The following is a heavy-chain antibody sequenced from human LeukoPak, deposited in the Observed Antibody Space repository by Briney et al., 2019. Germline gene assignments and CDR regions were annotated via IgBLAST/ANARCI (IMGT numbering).Heavy chain of an antibody. J-gene: IGHJ4*02. CDR3: AKVQLNDYVWGSYRSPHQAIDY. CDR2: ISGSGGST. CDR1: GFTFSSYA. Sequence: GGSLRLSCAASGFTFSSYAMSWVRQAPGKGLEWVSAISGSGGSTYYADSVKGRFTISRDNSKNTLYLQMNSLRAEDTAVYYCAKVQLNDYVWGSYRSPHQAIDYWGQGTLVTVSS. V-gene: IGHV3-23*01. D-gene: IGHD3-16*02.